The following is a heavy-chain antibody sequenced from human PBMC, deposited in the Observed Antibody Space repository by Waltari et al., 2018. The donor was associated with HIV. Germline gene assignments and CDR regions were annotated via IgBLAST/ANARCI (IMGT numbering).Heavy chain of an antibody. D-gene: IGHD2-21*01. CDR1: GFTFDDYA. V-gene: IGHV3-9*01. CDR3: VKASGLLLPSYYFDY. Sequence: EVQLVESGGGLVQPGRSLRLSCAASGFTFDDYALHWVRQAPGKGLEWGSGITWNSVSIAYADSVKGRFTISRDNANNSLYLQMNTLRAADTALYYCVKASGLLLPSYYFDYWGQGTLVTVSS. CDR2: ITWNSVSI. J-gene: IGHJ4*02.